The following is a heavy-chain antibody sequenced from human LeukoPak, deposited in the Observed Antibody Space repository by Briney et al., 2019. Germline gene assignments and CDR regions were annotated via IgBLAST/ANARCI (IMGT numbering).Heavy chain of an antibody. CDR3: ARFYGSGSYSIPWNWFDP. J-gene: IGHJ5*02. Sequence: PSETLSLTCTVSGGSISSSSYYWGWIRQPPGKGLEWIGSIYYSGSTYYNPSLKSRVTISVDTSKNQFSLKLSSVTAADTAVYYCARFYGSGSYSIPWNWFDPWGQGTLVTVSS. V-gene: IGHV4-39*07. CDR2: IYYSGST. CDR1: GGSISSSSYY. D-gene: IGHD3-10*01.